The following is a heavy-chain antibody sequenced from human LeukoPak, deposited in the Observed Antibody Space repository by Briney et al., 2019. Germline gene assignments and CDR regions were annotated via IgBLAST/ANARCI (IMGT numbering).Heavy chain of an antibody. CDR1: GGSISSSNW. J-gene: IGHJ3*02. CDR2: IYHSGST. D-gene: IGHD3-22*01. Sequence: PSETLSLTCAVSGGSISSSNWWSWVRQPPGKGPEWIGEIYHSGSTNYNPSLKNRVTISVDKSKNQFSLKLSSVTAADTAVYYCARLQRITMNAFDIWGQGTMVTVSS. CDR3: ARLQRITMNAFDI. V-gene: IGHV4-4*02.